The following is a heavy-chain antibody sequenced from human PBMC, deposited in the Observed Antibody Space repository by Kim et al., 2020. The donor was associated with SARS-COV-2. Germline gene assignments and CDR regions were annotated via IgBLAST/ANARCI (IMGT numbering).Heavy chain of an antibody. CDR3: ARGTQQQLVRGLGYFQH. Sequence: SETLSLTCAVYGGSFSGYYWSWIRQPPGKGLEWIGEINHSGSTNYNPSLKSRVTISVDTSKNQFSLKLSSVTAADTAVYYCARGTQQQLVRGLGYFQHWGQGTLVTVSS. D-gene: IGHD6-13*01. V-gene: IGHV4-34*01. CDR1: GGSFSGYY. CDR2: INHSGST. J-gene: IGHJ1*01.